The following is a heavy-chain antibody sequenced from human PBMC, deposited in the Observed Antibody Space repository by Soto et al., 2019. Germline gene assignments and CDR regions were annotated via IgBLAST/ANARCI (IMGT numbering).Heavy chain of an antibody. CDR1: GFTFSSYD. CDR2: IGTAGDT. V-gene: IGHV3-13*01. J-gene: IGHJ4*02. D-gene: IGHD3-16*01. CDR3: ARDFGYGPLDY. Sequence: GGSLRLSCAASGFTFSSYDMHWVRQATGKGLEWVSAIGTAGDTYYPGSVKGRFTISRENAKNSLYLQMNSLRAEDTAVYYCARDFGYGPLDYWGQGTLVTVSS.